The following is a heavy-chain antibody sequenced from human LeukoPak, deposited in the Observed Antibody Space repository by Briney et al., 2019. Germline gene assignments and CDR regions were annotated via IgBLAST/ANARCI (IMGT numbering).Heavy chain of an antibody. CDR2: INHSGST. Sequence: SETLSLTCAVYGGSFSGYHWSWIRQPPGKGLEWIGEINHSGSTNYNPSLKSRVTISVDTSKNQFSVKLSSVTAADTAVYYCARGRSSWSSGTWFDPWGQGTLVTVSS. J-gene: IGHJ5*02. CDR3: ARGRSSWSSGTWFDP. D-gene: IGHD6-13*01. CDR1: GGSFSGYH. V-gene: IGHV4-34*01.